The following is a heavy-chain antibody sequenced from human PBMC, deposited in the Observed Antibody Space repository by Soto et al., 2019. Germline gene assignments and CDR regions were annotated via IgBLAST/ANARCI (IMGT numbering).Heavy chain of an antibody. J-gene: IGHJ6*02. CDR3: ASPVGRYYDFWSGYSVV. D-gene: IGHD3-3*01. CDR1: GFTFSSYA. V-gene: IGHV3-30-3*01. Sequence: PGGSLRLSCAASGFTFSSYAMHWVRQAPGKGLEWVAVISYDGSNKYYADSVKGRFTISRDNSKNTLYLQMNSLRAEDTAVYYCASPVGRYYDFWSGYSVVWGRGTTVTVSS. CDR2: ISYDGSNK.